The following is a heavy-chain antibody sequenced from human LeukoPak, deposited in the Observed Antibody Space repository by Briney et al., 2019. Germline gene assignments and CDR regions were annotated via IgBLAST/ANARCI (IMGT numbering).Heavy chain of an antibody. D-gene: IGHD3-16*02. J-gene: IGHJ4*02. CDR2: ISSSSTYI. Sequence: MNXVRXXPXXGLEWVSCISSSSTYIYYADSVKGRFTISRDNAKNSLYLQMNSLTAEDTAVYYCARSWGELSFFDSWGQGTLVTVSS. CDR3: ARSWGELSFFDS. V-gene: IGHV3-21*01.